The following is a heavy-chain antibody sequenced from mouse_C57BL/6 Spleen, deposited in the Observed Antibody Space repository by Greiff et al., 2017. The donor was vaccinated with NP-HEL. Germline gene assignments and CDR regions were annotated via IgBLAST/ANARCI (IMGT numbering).Heavy chain of an antibody. CDR1: GYAFTNYL. D-gene: IGHD1-1*01. V-gene: IGHV1-54*01. J-gene: IGHJ2*01. CDR3: ARGTTVVAHVDY. CDR2: INPGSGGT. Sequence: QVQLQQSGAELVRPGTSVTVSCKASGYAFTNYLIEWVKQRPGQGLEWIGVINPGSGGTNYNEKFKGKATLTADKSSSTAYMQLSSRTSEDSAVYVCARGTTVVAHVDYWGKGTTLTVSS.